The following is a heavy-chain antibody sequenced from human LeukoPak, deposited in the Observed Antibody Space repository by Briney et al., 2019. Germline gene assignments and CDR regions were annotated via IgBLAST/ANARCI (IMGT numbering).Heavy chain of an antibody. CDR2: INPTGGST. CDR1: GCTFPSYF. CDR3: ARTAARHFDY. V-gene: IGHV1-46*01. Sequence: ASVKVSCKASGCTFPSYFMHWVRQAPGQGLEWMGIINPTGGSTTYAQKFQGRVTMTRDTSTSTVYMELSSLRSDDTAVYYCARTAARHFDYWGQGTLVTVSS. D-gene: IGHD6-6*01. J-gene: IGHJ4*02.